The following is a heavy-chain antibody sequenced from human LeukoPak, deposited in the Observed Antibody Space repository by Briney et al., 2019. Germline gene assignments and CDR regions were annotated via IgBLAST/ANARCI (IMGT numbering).Heavy chain of an antibody. D-gene: IGHD3-10*02. CDR2: TYYRSKWYN. J-gene: IGHJ5*02. V-gene: IGHV6-1*01. CDR1: GDRVSSNSAG. CDR3: ATGGYYVGRWYNWFDP. Sequence: SQTLSLTCAISGDRVSSNSAGWNWIRQSPSRGLEWLGRTYYRSKWYNDYAVSVKSRIIINPDTSKNQFSLQLNSVTPEDTAVYYCATGGYYVGRWYNWFDPWGQGTLVTVSS.